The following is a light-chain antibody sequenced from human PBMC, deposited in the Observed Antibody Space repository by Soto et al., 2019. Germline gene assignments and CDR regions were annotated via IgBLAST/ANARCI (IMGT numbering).Light chain of an antibody. J-gene: IGKJ2*01. Sequence: DIQMTQSPSSLSASVGDRVTITCRASQIIRFYLNWYQQKLGKAPKLLIYAASNLQSGVPSRFSGSGSGTDFTLTISSLQPEDFATYYGQQSYSSPYTFGQGTKLEIK. V-gene: IGKV1-39*01. CDR1: QIIRFY. CDR3: QQSYSSPYT. CDR2: AAS.